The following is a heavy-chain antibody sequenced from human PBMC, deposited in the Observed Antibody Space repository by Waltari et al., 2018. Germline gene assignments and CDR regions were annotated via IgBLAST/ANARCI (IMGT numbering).Heavy chain of an antibody. Sequence: QLQLQESGPRLVRPSETLSLICRVSGVSITSNIHYWAWIRQYPGQGLEWIGTVSYSGTTYISPSLKSRVSVSRDTSKNQVSLILGSVTAADMAVYDCATYIGASVGTAAFDVWGQGTMVTVSS. V-gene: IGHV4-39*01. CDR2: VSYSGTT. CDR1: GVSITSNIHY. D-gene: IGHD5-12*01. J-gene: IGHJ3*01. CDR3: ATYIGASVGTAAFDV.